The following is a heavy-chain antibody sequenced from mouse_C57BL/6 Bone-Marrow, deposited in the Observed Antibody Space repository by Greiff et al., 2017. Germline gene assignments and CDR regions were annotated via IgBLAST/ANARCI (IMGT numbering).Heavy chain of an antibody. V-gene: IGHV1-81*01. CDR3: ATDYYGSSYWWYFEV. D-gene: IGHD1-1*01. J-gene: IGHJ1*03. CDR1: GYTFTSYG. Sequence: VQLQQSGAELARPGASVKLSCKASGYTFTSYGISWVKQRTGQGLEWIGEIYPRSGNTYYNEKFKGKATLTADKSSSTAYMELRSLTSEDSAVXFCATDYYGSSYWWYFEVWGTGTTVTVSS. CDR2: IYPRSGNT.